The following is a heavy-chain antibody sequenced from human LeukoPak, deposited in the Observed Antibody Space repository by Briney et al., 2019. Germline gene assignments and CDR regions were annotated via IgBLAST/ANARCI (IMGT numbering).Heavy chain of an antibody. V-gene: IGHV3-23*01. CDR2: IRGSGGST. CDR3: AKATRGDYFDY. Sequence: GGSLRLSCAASGFTFSSYAMSWVRQPPGKGLEWVSGIRGSGGSTYHVDSEKGRFTISRDNYKNTLYLQMNSLRAEDTAVYYCAKATRGDYFDYWGQGTRVTVSS. D-gene: IGHD3-10*01. CDR1: GFTFSSYA. J-gene: IGHJ4*02.